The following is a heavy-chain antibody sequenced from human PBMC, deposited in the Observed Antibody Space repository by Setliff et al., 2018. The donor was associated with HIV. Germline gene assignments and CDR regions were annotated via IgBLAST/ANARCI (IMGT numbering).Heavy chain of an antibody. D-gene: IGHD2-15*01. CDR3: ASEYCSAGSCYSDY. Sequence: SETLSLTCTVSGGSISGNSCYWGWIRQPPGKGLEWIGGIYYSGSTYHNPSLKSRVTTSVDTSKNQFSLKLTSVTAADTAVYYWASEYCSAGSCYSDYWGQGTLVTVSS. CDR2: IYYSGST. V-gene: IGHV4-39*01. CDR1: GGSISGNSCY. J-gene: IGHJ4*02.